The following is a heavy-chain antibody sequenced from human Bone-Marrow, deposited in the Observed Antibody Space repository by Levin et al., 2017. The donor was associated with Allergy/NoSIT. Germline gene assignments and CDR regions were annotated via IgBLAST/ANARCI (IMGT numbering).Heavy chain of an antibody. Sequence: GESLKISCTASGFSFSNYGVSWVRQPPGKGLEWVANIKQDGSEKDYVDSVMGRFTISRDNAKNSVYLQMNSLRAEDTAVYYCARLNRRGCWENWFDPWGQGTLVIVSP. CDR2: IKQDGSEK. V-gene: IGHV3-7*01. J-gene: IGHJ5*02. CDR1: GFSFSNYG. CDR3: ARLNRRGCWENWFDP. D-gene: IGHD1-26*01.